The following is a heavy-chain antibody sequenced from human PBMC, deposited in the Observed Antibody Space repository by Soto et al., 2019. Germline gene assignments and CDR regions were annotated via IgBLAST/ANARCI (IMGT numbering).Heavy chain of an antibody. CDR3: ARESEDLTSNFDY. V-gene: IGHV3-21*06. J-gene: IGHJ4*02. CDR2: ISSTTNYI. CDR1: GFTFTRYS. Sequence: EVQLVESGGGLVKPGGSLRLSCAASGFTFTRYSMNWVRQAPGKGLEWVSSISSTTNYIYYGDSMKGRFTISRDNAKNSLYQEMNGLRAEDTAVYYCARESEDLTSNFDYWGQGTLVTVSS.